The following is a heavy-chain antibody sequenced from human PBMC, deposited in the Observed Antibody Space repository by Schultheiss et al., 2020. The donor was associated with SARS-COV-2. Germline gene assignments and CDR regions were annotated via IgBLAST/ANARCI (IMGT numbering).Heavy chain of an antibody. D-gene: IGHD3-22*01. J-gene: IGHJ4*02. Sequence: GESLKISCAASGFTFSSYWMSWVRQAPGKGLEWVSYISSSGSTIYYADSVKGRFTISRDNAKNSLYLQMNSLRAEDTAVYYCARSYDSSGYRDGVAYWGQGTLVTVSS. V-gene: IGHV3-48*04. CDR2: ISSSGSTI. CDR3: ARSYDSSGYRDGVAY. CDR1: GFTFSSYW.